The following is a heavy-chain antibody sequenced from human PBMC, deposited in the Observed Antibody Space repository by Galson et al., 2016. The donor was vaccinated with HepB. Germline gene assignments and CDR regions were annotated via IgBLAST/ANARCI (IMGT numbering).Heavy chain of an antibody. CDR2: IYWDDDK. Sequence: PALVIPTQTLTLTCSFSGFSLATSGVGVGWIRQPPRTALEWLALIYWDDDKRYSTSLKTRLPLIKDNSKTHMVLTMTYMDPVDTATYFYAHRPPYSDFCRLGLQYNWFDPWGQGTLVTVSS. J-gene: IGHJ5*02. D-gene: IGHD3/OR15-3a*01. CDR3: AHRPPYSDFCRLGLQYNWFDP. V-gene: IGHV2-5*02. CDR1: GFSLATSGVG.